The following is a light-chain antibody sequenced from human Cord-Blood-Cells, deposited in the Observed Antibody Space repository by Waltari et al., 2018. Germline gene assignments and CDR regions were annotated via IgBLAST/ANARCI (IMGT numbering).Light chain of an antibody. J-gene: IGLJ3*02. CDR2: YDS. CDR1: NIGGKS. CDR3: QVWDSSSDHPV. Sequence: SYVLTQPPSVSVAPGKTARITCGGNNIGGKSVHWYQQKHGQAPVLVIYYDSDRTSGIPGRFSGSNSGNTATLTISRGEAGDEADYYCQVWDSSSDHPVFGGGTKLTVL. V-gene: IGLV3-21*04.